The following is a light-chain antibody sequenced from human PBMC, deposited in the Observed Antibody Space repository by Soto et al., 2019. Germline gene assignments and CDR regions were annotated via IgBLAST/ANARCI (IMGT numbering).Light chain of an antibody. V-gene: IGKV3-11*01. CDR3: QQRSNWPYT. Sequence: EIVLTQSPATLSLSPGERAALSCRASQSVSSYLAWYQQKPGQAPRLLIYDASKRAPGIPARFTGSGSGTDFTLTISSLDPEDFALYFCQQRSNWPYTFGGGTKVNI. CDR2: DAS. CDR1: QSVSSY. J-gene: IGKJ4*01.